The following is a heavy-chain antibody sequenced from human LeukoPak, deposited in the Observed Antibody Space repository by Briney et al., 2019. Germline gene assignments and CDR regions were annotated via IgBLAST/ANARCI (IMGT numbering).Heavy chain of an antibody. CDR3: ARIEMATTQDYYYYMDV. Sequence: PSETLSFTCTVSGDSITSYYWSWIRQPPGKGPEWIGYIYYIGSTNYNPSLNSRVTISIDTSKNQFSLKLRSVTAADTAVYYCARIEMATTQDYYYYMDVWGKGTTVTVSS. V-gene: IGHV4-59*08. CDR2: IYYIGST. D-gene: IGHD5-24*01. CDR1: GDSITSYY. J-gene: IGHJ6*03.